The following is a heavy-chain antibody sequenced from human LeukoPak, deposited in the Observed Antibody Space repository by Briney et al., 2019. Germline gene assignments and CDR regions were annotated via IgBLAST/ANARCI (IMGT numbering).Heavy chain of an antibody. CDR2: ISWNSGSI. CDR1: GFTFDDYA. J-gene: IGHJ6*03. Sequence: QPGRSLRLSCAASGFTFDDYAMHWVRQAPGKGLEWVSGISWNSGSIGYADSVKGRFTISRDNAKNSLYLQMNSLRAEDTALYYCAKGYDLCYYYYMDVWGKGTTVTVSS. V-gene: IGHV3-9*01. CDR3: AKGYDLCYYYYMDV. D-gene: IGHD5-12*01.